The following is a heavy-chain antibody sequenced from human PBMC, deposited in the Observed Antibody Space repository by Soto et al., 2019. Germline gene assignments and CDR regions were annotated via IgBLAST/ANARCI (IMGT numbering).Heavy chain of an antibody. V-gene: IGHV1-69*13. J-gene: IGHJ6*02. D-gene: IGHD6-6*01. Sequence: SVKVSCKASGGTFSSYAISWVRQAPGQGLEWMGGIIPIFGTTNYAQKFQGRVTITADESTSTAYMELSSLRSEDTAVYYCATPRPEYSSSSDPYYYYGMDVWGQGTTVTVSS. CDR1: GGTFSSYA. CDR2: IIPIFGTT. CDR3: ATPRPEYSSSSDPYYYYGMDV.